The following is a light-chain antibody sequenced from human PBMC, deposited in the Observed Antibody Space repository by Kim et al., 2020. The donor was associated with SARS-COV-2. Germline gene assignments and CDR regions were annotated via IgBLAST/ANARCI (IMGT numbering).Light chain of an antibody. CDR2: GAS. Sequence: LSPGERATLSCRASQSVSSNHLAWYQQRPGQAPRLLICGASSRATGIPDRFSGSGSGTDFTLTINRLEPEDFAVYYCQQYGTSPTSFGQGTKLEI. CDR3: QQYGTSPTS. J-gene: IGKJ2*01. V-gene: IGKV3-20*01. CDR1: QSVSSNH.